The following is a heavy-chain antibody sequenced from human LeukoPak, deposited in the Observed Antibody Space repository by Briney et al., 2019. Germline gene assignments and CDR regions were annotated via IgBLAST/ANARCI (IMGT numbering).Heavy chain of an antibody. Sequence: GASVKVSCKVSGYTLTELSMHWVRQAPGKGLEWMGGFDPEDGETIYAQEFQGRVTMTEDTSTDTAYMELSSLRSEDTAVYYCATRPNTGYYYYLDVWGKGTTVTVSS. CDR3: ATRPNTGYYYYLDV. CDR2: FDPEDGET. D-gene: IGHD3-10*01. V-gene: IGHV1-24*01. CDR1: GYTLTELS. J-gene: IGHJ6*03.